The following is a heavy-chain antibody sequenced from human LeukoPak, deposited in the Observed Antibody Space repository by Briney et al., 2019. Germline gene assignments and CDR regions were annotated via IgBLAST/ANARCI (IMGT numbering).Heavy chain of an antibody. D-gene: IGHD5-24*01. CDR2: INPNSGGT. V-gene: IGHV1-2*06. J-gene: IGHJ1*01. Sequence: ASVKVSCKASGYTFTGYYMHLVRQAPGQGLEWMGRINPNSGGTNYAQKFQGRVTMTRDTSISTAYMELSRLRSDDTAVYYCARDPRWLQGYFQHWGQGTLVTVSS. CDR3: ARDPRWLQGYFQH. CDR1: GYTFTGYY.